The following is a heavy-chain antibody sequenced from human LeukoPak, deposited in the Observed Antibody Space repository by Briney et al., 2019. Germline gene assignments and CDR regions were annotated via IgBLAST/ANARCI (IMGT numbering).Heavy chain of an antibody. J-gene: IGHJ2*01. CDR1: RFIFSNYV. D-gene: IGHD1-26*01. CDR3: AKDGGSNSYWYFDL. V-gene: IGHV3-30*04. Sequence: GGSLRLSCAASRFIFSNYVMHWVRQAPGKGLEWVAVIAHDGSQTYYSDSVKGRFTISRDNSKNTLYLQMSSLRAEDTAVYFCAKDGGSNSYWYFDLWGRGTLVTVSS. CDR2: IAHDGSQT.